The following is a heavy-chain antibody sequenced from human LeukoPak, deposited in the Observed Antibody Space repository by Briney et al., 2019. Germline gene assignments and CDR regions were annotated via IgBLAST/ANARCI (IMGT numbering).Heavy chain of an antibody. CDR3: ARGHGSGSTIWFDP. CDR1: EYTFTSYS. D-gene: IGHD3-10*01. CDR2: IHPTAGSA. Sequence: ASVKVSCKASEYTFTSYSLHWLRQAPGQGLQWMGMIHPTAGSANYAQKFQGRVTMTRGMSTSTVYMELSSLRSDDTAVFYCARGHGSGSTIWFDPWGQGTLVTVSS. V-gene: IGHV1-46*01. J-gene: IGHJ5*02.